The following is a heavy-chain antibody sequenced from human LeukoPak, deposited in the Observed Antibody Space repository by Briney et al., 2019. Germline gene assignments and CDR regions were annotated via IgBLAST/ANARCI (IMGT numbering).Heavy chain of an antibody. V-gene: IGHV4-34*01. D-gene: IGHD3/OR15-3a*01. CDR2: INHSGST. Sequence: NPSETLSLTCAVYGGSFSGYYWSWIRQPPGKGLEWIGEINHSGSTNYNPSLKSRVTISVDTSKNQFSLKLSSVTAADTAVYYCARGWTLFDYWGQGTLVTVSS. J-gene: IGHJ4*02. CDR3: ARGWTLFDY. CDR1: GGSFSGYY.